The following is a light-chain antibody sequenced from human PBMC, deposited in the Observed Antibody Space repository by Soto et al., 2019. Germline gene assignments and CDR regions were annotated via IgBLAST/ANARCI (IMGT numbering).Light chain of an antibody. CDR3: ETWDSNTLV. CDR2: LEGSGNY. CDR1: SGHSSYI. V-gene: IGLV4-60*03. Sequence: QPVLTQSSSASASLGSSVKLTCTLSSGHSSYIIAWHQQQPGKAPRYLMKLEGSGNYNKGSGVPDRFSGSSSGADRYLSISNLQAEDEADYYCETWDSNTLVFGGGTQLTVL. J-gene: IGLJ3*02.